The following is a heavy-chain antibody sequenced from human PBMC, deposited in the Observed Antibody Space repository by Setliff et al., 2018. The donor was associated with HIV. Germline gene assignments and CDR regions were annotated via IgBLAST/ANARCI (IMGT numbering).Heavy chain of an antibody. CDR2: IYNSGIT. D-gene: IGHD3-10*01. CDR1: GASIRNYY. V-gene: IGHV4-59*01. Sequence: KPSETLSLTCTVSGASIRNYYWSWVRQPPGKGLEWIGYIYNSGITNYNPSLESRVTISVDTSKNQFSLKLRSVTAADTGVYYCARPGSSSYYYAMDVWGRGTTVTVSS. CDR3: ARPGSSSYYYAMDV. J-gene: IGHJ6*02.